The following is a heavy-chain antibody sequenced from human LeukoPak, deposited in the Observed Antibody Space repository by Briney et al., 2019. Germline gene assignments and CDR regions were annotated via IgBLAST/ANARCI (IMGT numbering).Heavy chain of an antibody. D-gene: IGHD5-12*01. Sequence: SVTLSLTCTVSGGSISSYYWSRIRQPAGKGLEWIGRIYTGGSTNYNPSLKSRVTMSVDTSKNQFSLKLSSVTAADTAVYYCAKEWRRDDYFDYWGQGTLVTVSS. J-gene: IGHJ4*02. CDR2: IYTGGST. CDR3: AKEWRRDDYFDY. CDR1: GGSISSYY. V-gene: IGHV4-4*07.